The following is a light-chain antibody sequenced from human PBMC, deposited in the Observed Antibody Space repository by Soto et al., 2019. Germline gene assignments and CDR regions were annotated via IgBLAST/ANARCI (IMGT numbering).Light chain of an antibody. CDR2: LEGSGSY. CDR1: SGHRSDI. V-gene: IGLV4-60*03. CDR3: ETWDSSLWV. J-gene: IGLJ3*02. Sequence: QPVLTQSSSASASLGSSVKLTCTLSSGHRSDIIAWHQQQPGKAPRFLMKLEGSGSYHRGSGVPARFSGSSSGADRYLTLSNLQSEDEADYYCETWDSSLWVFGGGTKLTVL.